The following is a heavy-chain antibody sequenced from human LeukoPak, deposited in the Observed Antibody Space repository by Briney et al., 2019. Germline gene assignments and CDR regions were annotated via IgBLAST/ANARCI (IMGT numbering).Heavy chain of an antibody. D-gene: IGHD1-26*01. CDR1: GGLISRIEYY. J-gene: IGHJ4*02. CDR2: IYHTGTT. Sequence: PSETLSLTCTVSGGLISRIEYYWGWVRQSPVRGLEWLGHIYHTGTTLYSPHLNNRLTLSVDSSKNQFSLTLNSVTAADTAVYYCASVSVWELATHPGGSLDYWGRGILVTVSS. V-gene: IGHV4-30-4*01. CDR3: ASVSVWELATHPGGSLDY.